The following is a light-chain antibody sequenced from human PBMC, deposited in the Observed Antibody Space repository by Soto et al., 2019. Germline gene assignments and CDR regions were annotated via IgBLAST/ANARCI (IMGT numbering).Light chain of an antibody. CDR2: AAS. J-gene: IGKJ4*01. CDR3: QQYNNCPQT. Sequence: DIQLTQSPSFLSASVGDRVTITCRASQGISSYLAWDQQKPGTAPKLLIYAASTLQSAVPSRFSGSGSGTEFTLTISSLQPEDFTAYYCQQYNNCPQTFGGGTKVEIK. CDR1: QGISSY. V-gene: IGKV1-9*01.